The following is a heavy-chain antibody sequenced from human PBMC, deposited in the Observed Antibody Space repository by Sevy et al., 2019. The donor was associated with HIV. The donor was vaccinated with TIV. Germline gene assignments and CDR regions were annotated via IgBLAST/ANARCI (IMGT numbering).Heavy chain of an antibody. CDR2: ISGSGGST. J-gene: IGHJ6*02. V-gene: IGHV3-23*01. Sequence: GESLKISCAASGFTFSSYAMSWVRQAPGKGLEWVSAISGSGGSTYYADSVKGRFTISRDNSKNTLYLQMNSLRAEDTAVYYCAKGPFRQDSSGYYYYYGMDVWGQGTTVTVSS. CDR1: GFTFSSYA. D-gene: IGHD3-22*01. CDR3: AKGPFRQDSSGYYYYYGMDV.